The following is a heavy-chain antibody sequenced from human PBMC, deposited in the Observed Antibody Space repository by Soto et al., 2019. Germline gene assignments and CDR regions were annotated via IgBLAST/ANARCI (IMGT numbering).Heavy chain of an antibody. Sequence: EVQLVESGGGLVQPGGSLRLSCAGSGFTFSNYWMHWVRQAPAKGLEWVSRIDHDGPTDYADSVRGRFTISRDNAENTLYLQMNSLRPEDTAVYYCVRDSHGDYWGQGTLVTVSS. J-gene: IGHJ4*02. CDR1: GFTFSNYW. CDR2: IDHDGPT. V-gene: IGHV3-74*01. CDR3: VRDSHGDY.